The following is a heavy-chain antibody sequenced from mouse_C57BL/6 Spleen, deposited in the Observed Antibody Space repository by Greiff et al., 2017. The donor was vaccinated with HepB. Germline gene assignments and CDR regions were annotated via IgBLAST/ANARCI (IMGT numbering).Heavy chain of an antibody. D-gene: IGHD2-4*01. CDR1: GYTFTSYW. Sequence: VQLQQPGAELVKPGASVKMSCKASGYTFTSYWITWVKQRPGQGLEWIGDIYPGSGSTNYNEKFKSKATLTVDTSSSTAYMQLSSLTSEDSAVYYCARKGVYYDYDDYYAMDYWGQGTSVTVSS. CDR2: IYPGSGST. CDR3: ARKGVYYDYDDYYAMDY. V-gene: IGHV1-55*01. J-gene: IGHJ4*01.